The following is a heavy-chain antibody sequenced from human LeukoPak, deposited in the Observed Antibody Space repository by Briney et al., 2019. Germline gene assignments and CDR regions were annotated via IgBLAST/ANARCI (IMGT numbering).Heavy chain of an antibody. CDR2: IIRNFGAG. Sequence: SVKVSCKASGGAFSSYAISWLRRAPGQGLEWMGRIIRNFGAGNYSQKFQGRGTITTDESTSTAYMELSSLRSEDTAVYYCGSVAGRGGYWGQGTLVSVSS. V-gene: IGHV1-69*05. D-gene: IGHD6-19*01. CDR3: GSVAGRGGY. J-gene: IGHJ4*02. CDR1: GGAFSSYA.